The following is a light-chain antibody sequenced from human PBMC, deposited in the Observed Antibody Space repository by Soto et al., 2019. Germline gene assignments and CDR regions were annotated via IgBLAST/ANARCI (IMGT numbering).Light chain of an antibody. CDR1: SSDVGAYDY. CDR3: CSYAGSYTWV. J-gene: IGLJ7*01. CDR2: DVS. V-gene: IGLV2-11*01. Sequence: QSALTQPRSVSGSPGQSVTISCTGTSSDVGAYDYVSWNQQHPGKVPKLLIYDVSRRPSGVPDRFSGSKSGNTAALTISGLKAEDEADYYCCSYAGSYTWVFGGGTQLTVL.